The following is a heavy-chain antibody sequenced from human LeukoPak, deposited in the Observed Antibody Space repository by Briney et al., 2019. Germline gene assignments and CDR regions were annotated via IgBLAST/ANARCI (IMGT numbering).Heavy chain of an antibody. V-gene: IGHV1-8*01. J-gene: IGHJ4*02. CDR2: MNPNSGNT. D-gene: IGHD2-15*01. Sequence: ASVKVSCKASGYTFTSYDINWVRQATGQGLEWMGWMNPNSGNTGYAQKFQGRVTMTRNSSITTAYMELSSLRSEDTAVYYCARRHGRCSDGSCYYPDYWCQGTLVTVSS. CDR1: GYTFTSYD. CDR3: ARRHGRCSDGSCYYPDY.